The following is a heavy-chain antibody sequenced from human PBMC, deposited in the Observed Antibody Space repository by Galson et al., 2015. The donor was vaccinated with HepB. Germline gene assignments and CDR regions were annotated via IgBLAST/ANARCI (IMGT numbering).Heavy chain of an antibody. J-gene: IGHJ4*02. CDR1: GFTFSSYG. CDR3: ARDRNYYDSSAPPDY. Sequence: SLRLSCAASGFTFSSYGMHWVRQAPGKGLEWVAVIWYDGSNKYYADSVKGRFTISRDNSKNTLYQQMNSLRAEDTAVYYCARDRNYYDSSAPPDYWGQGTLVTVSS. V-gene: IGHV3-33*01. D-gene: IGHD3-22*01. CDR2: IWYDGSNK.